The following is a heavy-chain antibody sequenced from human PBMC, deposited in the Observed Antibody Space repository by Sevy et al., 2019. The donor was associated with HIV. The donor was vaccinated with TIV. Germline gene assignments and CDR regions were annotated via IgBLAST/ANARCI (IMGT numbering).Heavy chain of an antibody. J-gene: IGHJ3*02. CDR2: IWYDGSNK. Sequence: GGSLRLSCAASGFTFSSYVMHWVRQAPGKGLEWVAVIWYDGSNKYYADSVKGRFTISRDNSKNTLYLQMNSLRAEDTAVYYCAKAPGGDGAFDIWGQGTMVTVSS. D-gene: IGHD2-21*02. V-gene: IGHV3-33*06. CDR3: AKAPGGDGAFDI. CDR1: GFTFSSYV.